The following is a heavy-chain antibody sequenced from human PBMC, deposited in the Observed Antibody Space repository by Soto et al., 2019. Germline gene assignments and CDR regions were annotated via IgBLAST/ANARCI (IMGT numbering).Heavy chain of an antibody. CDR2: IHPGDSDT. CDR3: ARDRSFDY. V-gene: IGHV5-51*01. CDR1: GYSFTNYW. D-gene: IGHD3-22*01. Sequence: GESLKISCKGSGYSFTNYWIGWVRQMPGRGLEWMGLIHPGDSDTRYSPSFQGQVTISADKSISTAYLQWTSPKASDTAMYYCARDRSFDYWGQGTLVTVSS. J-gene: IGHJ4*02.